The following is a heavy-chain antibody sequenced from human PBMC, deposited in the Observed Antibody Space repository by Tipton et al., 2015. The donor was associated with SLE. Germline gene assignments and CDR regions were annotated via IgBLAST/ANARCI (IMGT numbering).Heavy chain of an antibody. V-gene: IGHV3-30*18. J-gene: IGHJ4*02. Sequence: RSLRLSCAASGFTFSNYAMSWVRQAPGKGLEWVAVISYDGSNKYYADSVKGRFTISRDNSKNTLYLQMNSLRAEDTAVYYCAKTLYYYDSSGPFDYWGQGTLVTVSS. CDR1: GFTFSNYA. D-gene: IGHD3-22*01. CDR3: AKTLYYYDSSGPFDY. CDR2: ISYDGSNK.